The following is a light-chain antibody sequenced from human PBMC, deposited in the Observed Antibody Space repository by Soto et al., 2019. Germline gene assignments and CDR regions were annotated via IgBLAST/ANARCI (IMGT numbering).Light chain of an antibody. CDR2: DAS. CDR3: QQRGNWPLT. CDR1: QSVSSY. J-gene: IGKJ4*01. V-gene: IGKV3-11*01. Sequence: EVVMTQSHDPLSVSPRERATLSCRASQSVSSYLAWYQQKPGQAPRLLIYDASNRATGIPARFSGSGSGTDFTLTISSLEPEDSALYYCQQRGNWPLTFGVGTKLDIK.